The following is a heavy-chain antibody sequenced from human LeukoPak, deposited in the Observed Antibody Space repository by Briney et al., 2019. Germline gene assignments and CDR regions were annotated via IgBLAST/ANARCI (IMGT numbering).Heavy chain of an antibody. Sequence: WGSLRLSCASSGFTFSSYWRTWVRQAPGKGLEWVANLKQDGSEKYYVDSVKGRFTISRDNAKSSLYLQMDSLRAEDTAVYYCARMMASIPRGVPDYWGQGTLVTVSS. CDR1: GFTFSSYW. CDR3: ARMMASIPRGVPDY. CDR2: LKQDGSEK. D-gene: IGHD5-24*01. J-gene: IGHJ4*02. V-gene: IGHV3-7*01.